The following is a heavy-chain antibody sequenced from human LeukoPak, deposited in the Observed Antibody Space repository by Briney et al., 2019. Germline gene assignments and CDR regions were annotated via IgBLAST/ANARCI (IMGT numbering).Heavy chain of an antibody. CDR2: ISAYNGNT. J-gene: IGHJ4*02. Sequence: VASVKVSCKASDTFTSYGISWVRQAPGQGLEWMGWISAYNGNTNYAQKLQGRVTMTTDTSTSTAYMELRSLRSDDTAVDYCASGIFLEFYYWGQGTLVTASS. D-gene: IGHD1-1*01. CDR1: DTFTSYG. CDR3: ASGIFLEFYY. V-gene: IGHV1-18*01.